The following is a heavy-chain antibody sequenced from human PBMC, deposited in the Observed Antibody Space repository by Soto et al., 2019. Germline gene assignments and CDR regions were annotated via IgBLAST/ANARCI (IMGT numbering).Heavy chain of an antibody. CDR2: IYTSGST. CDR1: GGSISSYY. J-gene: IGHJ3*02. CDR3: ARAGASYRGRYHANAFDI. V-gene: IGHV4-4*07. D-gene: IGHD1-26*01. Sequence: TSETLSLTCTVSGGSISSYYWSWIRQPAGKGLEWIGRIYTSGSTNYNPSLKSRVTMSVDTSKNQFSLKLSSVTAADTAVYYCARAGASYRGRYHANAFDIWGQGTMVTVSS.